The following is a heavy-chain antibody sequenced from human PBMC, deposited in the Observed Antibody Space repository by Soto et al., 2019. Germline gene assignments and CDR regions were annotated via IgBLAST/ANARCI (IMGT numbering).Heavy chain of an antibody. CDR1: GFTFSSYS. CDR2: ISSSSSYI. J-gene: IGHJ4*02. Sequence: EVQLVESGGGLVKPGGSLRLSCAASGFTFSSYSMNWVRQAPGKGLEWVSSISSSSSYIYYADSVKGRFTISRDNAKKSLYLQMHSLRAEDTAVYYCARESSSWYSFDYWGQGTLVTVSS. CDR3: ARESSSWYSFDY. D-gene: IGHD6-13*01. V-gene: IGHV3-21*01.